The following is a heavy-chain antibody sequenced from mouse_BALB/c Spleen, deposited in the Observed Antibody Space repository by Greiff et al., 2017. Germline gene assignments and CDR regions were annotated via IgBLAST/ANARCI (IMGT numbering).Heavy chain of an antibody. Sequence: VQLQQSGAELVKPGASVKLSCTASGFNIKDTYMHWVKQRPEQGLEWIGRIDPANGNTKYDPKFQGKATITADTSSNTAYLQLSSLTSEDTAVYYCARGTLYGNWFSYWGQGTLVTVSA. CDR3: ARGTLYGNWFSY. V-gene: IGHV14-3*02. CDR2: IDPANGNT. J-gene: IGHJ3*01. D-gene: IGHD2-1*01. CDR1: GFNIKDTY.